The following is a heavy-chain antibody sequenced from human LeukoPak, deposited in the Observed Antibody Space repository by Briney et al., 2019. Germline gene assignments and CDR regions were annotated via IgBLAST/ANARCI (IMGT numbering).Heavy chain of an antibody. CDR3: ARDRRYYDSSGYLGGDAFDI. CDR2: IYYSGST. D-gene: IGHD3-22*01. CDR1: AGSTSSGGYY. V-gene: IGHV4-31*03. Sequence: SETLSLTCTVSAGSTSSGGYYWSWIRQHPGKGLEWIGYIYYSGSTYYNPSLKSRVTISVDTSKNQFSLKLSSVTAADTAVSYCARDRRYYDSSGYLGGDAFDIWGQGTMVTVSS. J-gene: IGHJ3*02.